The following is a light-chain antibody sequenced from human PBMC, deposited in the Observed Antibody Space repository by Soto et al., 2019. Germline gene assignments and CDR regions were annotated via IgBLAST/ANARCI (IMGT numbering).Light chain of an antibody. CDR2: DAS. Sequence: EIVLTQSPATLSLSPGEGATVSCRASQSVSSHLAWYQQKRGQAPRLLIYDASSRASGIPARFSGTGSGTEFTLTISSLQSEDLALYYCQQYNDWPLTFGQGTKVDIK. CDR3: QQYNDWPLT. J-gene: IGKJ1*01. V-gene: IGKV3D-15*01. CDR1: QSVSSH.